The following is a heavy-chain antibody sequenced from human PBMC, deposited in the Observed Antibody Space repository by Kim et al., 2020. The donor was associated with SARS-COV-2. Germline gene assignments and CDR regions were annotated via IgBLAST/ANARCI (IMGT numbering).Heavy chain of an antibody. J-gene: IGHJ6*02. Sequence: SVKVSCKASGGTFSSYAISWVRQAPGQGLEWMGGIIPIFGTANYAQKFQGRVTITADESTSTAYMELSSLRSEDTAVYYCARGEPSVAENYYYYGMDVWGQGTTVTVSS. CDR1: GGTFSSYA. CDR2: IIPIFGTA. CDR3: ARGEPSVAENYYYYGMDV. D-gene: IGHD1-1*01. V-gene: IGHV1-69*13.